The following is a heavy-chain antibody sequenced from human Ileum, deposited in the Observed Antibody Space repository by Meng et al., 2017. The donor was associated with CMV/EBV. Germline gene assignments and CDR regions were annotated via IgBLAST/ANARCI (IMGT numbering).Heavy chain of an antibody. V-gene: IGHV4-39*07. Sequence: QMQRQESGPGLVKPAETLSLTCTAAGDPISGGSHSWAWFRQPPGKRLEWIGSMYFSGIADYNPSLKSRVTISLHATQKQFSLRLTSVTAADSAVYFCARDLTNKWFYYWGQGTLVTVSS. CDR2: MYFSGIA. CDR1: GDPISGGSHS. J-gene: IGHJ4*02. CDR3: ARDLTNKWFYY. D-gene: IGHD1-26*01.